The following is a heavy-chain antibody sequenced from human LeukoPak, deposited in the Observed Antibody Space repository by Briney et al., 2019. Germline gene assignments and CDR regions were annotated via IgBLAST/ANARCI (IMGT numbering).Heavy chain of an antibody. J-gene: IGHJ6*03. Sequence: SETLSLTCTVSGYSISRGYFWGWTRQPPGKGLEWIGSIYYSGSTYYNPSVQSRVTISEDTSRNQFFLKLTSLTAADTAVFYCARRSSSSGYYYYMDVWGKGTTVTVSS. CDR2: IYYSGST. CDR1: GYSISRGYF. V-gene: IGHV4-38-2*02. D-gene: IGHD6-6*01. CDR3: ARRSSSSGYYYYMDV.